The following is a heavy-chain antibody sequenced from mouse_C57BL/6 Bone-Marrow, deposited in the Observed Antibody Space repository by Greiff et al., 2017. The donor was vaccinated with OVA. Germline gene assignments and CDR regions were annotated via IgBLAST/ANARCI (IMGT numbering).Heavy chain of an antibody. CDR1: GYTFTDHY. CDR2: LYPGSGNT. Sequence: QVQLKESGAEVVRPGASVKLSCKASGYTFTDHYINWVKQRPGQGLEWIARLYPGSGNTYYNEKFKGKATLTAEKSSNTAYMQLSSLTSVDSAGYFCARDDGYFFEYWGQGTTLTVSS. V-gene: IGHV1-76*01. D-gene: IGHD2-3*01. CDR3: ARDDGYFFEY. J-gene: IGHJ2*01.